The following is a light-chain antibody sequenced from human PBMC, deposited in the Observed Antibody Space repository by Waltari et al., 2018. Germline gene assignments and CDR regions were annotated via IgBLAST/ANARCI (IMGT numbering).Light chain of an antibody. CDR1: QGISNS. CDR3: QQYYSPLT. J-gene: IGKJ4*01. CDR2: AAS. Sequence: DIQMTQSPSSLSASVGDRVTITCRASQGISNSLAWYQQKPGKAPKLLLHAASRLESGVPSRCSGSGSGTDYTLTISSLQPEDFATYYCQQYYSPLTFGGGTKVEIK. V-gene: IGKV1-NL1*01.